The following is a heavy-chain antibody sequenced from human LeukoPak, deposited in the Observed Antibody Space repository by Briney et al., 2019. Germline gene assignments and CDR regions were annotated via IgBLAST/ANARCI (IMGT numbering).Heavy chain of an antibody. D-gene: IGHD6-25*01. V-gene: IGHV1-2*02. J-gene: IGHJ4*02. Sequence: ASVKVSCKASGGTFSSYGISWVRQAPGQGLEWMGWINPNSGGTNYAQKFQGRVTMTRDTSISTAYMELSRLRSDDTAVYYCARDDSSGTLDFDYWGQGTLVTVSS. CDR1: GGTFSSYG. CDR2: INPNSGGT. CDR3: ARDDSSGTLDFDY.